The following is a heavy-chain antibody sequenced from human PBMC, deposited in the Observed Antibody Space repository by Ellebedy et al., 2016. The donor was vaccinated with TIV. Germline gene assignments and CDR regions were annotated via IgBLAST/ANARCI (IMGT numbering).Heavy chain of an antibody. CDR3: ARESSPRAVAGTHGDY. CDR1: GFTFSSDA. Sequence: GESLKISCAASGFTFSSDAMSWVRQAPGKGLERVSAITNSGDSTYYADSVKGRFTISRDNSKNTLYLQMNSLRAEDTAVYYCARESSPRAVAGTHGDYWGQGTLVTVSS. D-gene: IGHD6-19*01. CDR2: ITNSGDST. V-gene: IGHV3-23*01. J-gene: IGHJ4*02.